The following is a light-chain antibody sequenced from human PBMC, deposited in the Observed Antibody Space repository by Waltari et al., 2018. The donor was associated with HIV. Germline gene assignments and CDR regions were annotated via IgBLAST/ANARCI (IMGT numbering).Light chain of an antibody. CDR2: EVT. Sequence: QSALTQPASVSGSPGQSITLSCTGTNSDIGKYNLVPWYQQHPGKVPKVLIFEVTTRPSGISHRFSGSKSDNTASLTISGLQAEDEADYYCSSYATGNTYVFGTGTSVTVL. J-gene: IGLJ1*01. CDR3: SSYATGNTYV. CDR1: NSDIGKYNL. V-gene: IGLV2-23*02.